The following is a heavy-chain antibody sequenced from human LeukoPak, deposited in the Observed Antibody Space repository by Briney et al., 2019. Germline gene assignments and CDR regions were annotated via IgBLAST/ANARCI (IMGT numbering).Heavy chain of an antibody. J-gene: IGHJ2*01. D-gene: IGHD4-17*01. CDR3: ARSGGSTVTTRYFDL. CDR2: IYYSGST. V-gene: IGHV4-59*08. CDR1: GGSISSYY. Sequence: PSETLSLTCTVSGGSISSYYWSWIRQPPGKGLEWIGYIYYSGSTTYNPSLKSRVTISVDTSKNQFSLMLSSVTAADTAVYYCARSGGSTVTTRYFDLWGRGTLVTVSS.